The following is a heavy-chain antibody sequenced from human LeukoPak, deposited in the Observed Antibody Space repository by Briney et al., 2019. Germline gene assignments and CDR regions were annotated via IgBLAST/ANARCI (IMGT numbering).Heavy chain of an antibody. CDR2: IRRSGGST. J-gene: IGHJ4*02. Sequence: GGSLRLSCAPSGLPYSNNVMTWVRQAPERGLDWLAAIRRSGGSTYYADSVKGRFTISRDNSKNMLYLQMNSLRDEDTAVYYCAKTFPYGTTWYGFCDYWGQGALVTVSS. CDR1: GLPYSNNV. D-gene: IGHD3-3*01. V-gene: IGHV3-23*01. CDR3: AKTFPYGTTWYGFCDY.